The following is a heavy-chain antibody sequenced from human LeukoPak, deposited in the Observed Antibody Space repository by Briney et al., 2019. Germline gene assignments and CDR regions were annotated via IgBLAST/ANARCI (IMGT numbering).Heavy chain of an antibody. Sequence: QPGRSLRLSCAASGFTFSSYGMHWVRQAPGKGLEWVAVIWYDGSNQYYADSVKGRFTISRDNSKNTLYLQMNSLRAEDTAVFYCAREDTGTTGITGAFDIWGQGTMVTVSS. J-gene: IGHJ3*02. V-gene: IGHV3-33*01. CDR3: AREDTGTTGITGAFDI. CDR1: GFTFSSYG. D-gene: IGHD1-1*01. CDR2: IWYDGSNQ.